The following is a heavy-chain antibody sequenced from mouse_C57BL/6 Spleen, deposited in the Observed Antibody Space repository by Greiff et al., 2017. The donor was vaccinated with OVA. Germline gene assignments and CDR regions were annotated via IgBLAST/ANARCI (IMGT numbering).Heavy chain of an antibody. CDR2: INPNNGGT. V-gene: IGHV1-26*01. D-gene: IGHD2-4*01. Sequence: VQLQQSGPELVKPGASVKISCKASGYTFTDYYMNWVKQSHGKSLEWIGDINPNNGGTSYNQKLKGRATLTVDKASSTAYMELRSLTSEDSAVYYCARGGLRQWFAYWGQGTLVTVSA. J-gene: IGHJ3*01. CDR3: ARGGLRQWFAY. CDR1: GYTFTDYY.